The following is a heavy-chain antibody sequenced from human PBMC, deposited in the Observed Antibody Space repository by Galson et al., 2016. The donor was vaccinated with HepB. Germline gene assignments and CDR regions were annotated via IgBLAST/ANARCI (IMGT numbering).Heavy chain of an antibody. Sequence: SVKVSCKASGYTFTTYYVHYVRQAPGQGLEWMGIISPYNGITSYAPRFRGRVTMTRDTSTSTVYMELNSLTSEDTAVYYCARDRADYYDSSGYSGAFDIWGHGTMVTVSS. J-gene: IGHJ3*02. D-gene: IGHD3-22*01. CDR1: GYTFTTYY. CDR2: ISPYNGIT. V-gene: IGHV1-46*01. CDR3: ARDRADYYDSSGYSGAFDI.